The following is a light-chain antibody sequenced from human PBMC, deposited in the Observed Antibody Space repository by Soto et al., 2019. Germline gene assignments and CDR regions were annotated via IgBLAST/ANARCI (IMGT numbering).Light chain of an antibody. J-gene: IGKJ4*01. V-gene: IGKV1-9*01. Sequence: DIHLTQSPSFLSASVGDRVTITCRPSQAVRSNMSWYQQKPGKPPKLLIYEESTLHSGVPSRFSGRKSGTQFALTIDSLQPEDFATYYCQQVKTYPRTFGGGTKVDIK. CDR2: EES. CDR1: QAVRSN. CDR3: QQVKTYPRT.